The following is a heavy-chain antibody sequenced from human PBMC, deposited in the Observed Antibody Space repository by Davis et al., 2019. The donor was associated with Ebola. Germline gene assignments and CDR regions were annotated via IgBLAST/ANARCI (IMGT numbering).Heavy chain of an antibody. D-gene: IGHD6-6*01. J-gene: IGHJ4*02. CDR1: GGSIRSSSHY. V-gene: IGHV4-39*01. CDR2: IFRTGAT. CDR3: ARQSSSSWGDY. Sequence: SETLSLTCTVSGGSIRSSSHYRGWIRQPPGKGLEWMGSIFRTGATSYNPSLKSRVTISLDTSKNHFSLKLSSVTAADTAVYYCARQSSSSWGDYWGQGTLVTVSS.